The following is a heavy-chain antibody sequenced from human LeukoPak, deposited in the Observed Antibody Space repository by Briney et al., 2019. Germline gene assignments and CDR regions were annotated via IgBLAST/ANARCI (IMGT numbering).Heavy chain of an antibody. J-gene: IGHJ4*02. D-gene: IGHD6-13*01. V-gene: IGHV3-48*04. CDR2: ISSSSSTI. CDR1: GFTFSSYA. CDR3: ARVLSYSSSWWGYYFDY. Sequence: GGSLRLSCAASGFTFSSYAMHWVRQAPGKGLEWVSYISSSSSTIYYADSVKGRFTISRDNAKNSLYLQMNSLRAEDTAVYYCARVLSYSSSWWGYYFDYWGQGTLVTVSS.